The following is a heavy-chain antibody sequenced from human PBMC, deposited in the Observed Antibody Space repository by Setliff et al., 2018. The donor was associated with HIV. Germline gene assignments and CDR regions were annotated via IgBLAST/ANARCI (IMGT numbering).Heavy chain of an antibody. CDR1: GYTFTGYY. J-gene: IGHJ6*02. D-gene: IGHD3-3*01. CDR2: INPHSGDT. V-gene: IGHV1-2*02. CDR3: ARALTLFGVEYYYYFGMDV. Sequence: RASVKVSCKASGYTFTGYYMHWVRQAPGQGLEWIGWINPHSGDTNYAQKFQDRVTMTRDTSVNIAYMQLSRLRSDDTAVYYCARALTLFGVEYYYYFGMDVWGQGTTVTVSS.